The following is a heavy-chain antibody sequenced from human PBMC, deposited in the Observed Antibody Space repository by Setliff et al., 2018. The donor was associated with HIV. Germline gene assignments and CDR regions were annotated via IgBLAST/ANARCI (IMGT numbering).Heavy chain of an antibody. V-gene: IGHV4-34*01. CDR2: INHSGST. CDR1: GGSFSGYY. J-gene: IGHJ4*02. Sequence: SETLSLTCAVYGGSFSGYYWSWIRQSPGKGLEWIGEINHSGSTNYNPSLKSRVTILGDTSKNQFSLKLSSVTAADTAVYYCAAASSWDPLLDYWGQGTLVTVSS. CDR3: AAASSWDPLLDY. D-gene: IGHD6-13*01.